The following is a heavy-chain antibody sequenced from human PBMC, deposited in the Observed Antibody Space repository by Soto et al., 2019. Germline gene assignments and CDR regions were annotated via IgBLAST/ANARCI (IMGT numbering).Heavy chain of an antibody. J-gene: IGHJ4*02. CDR2: VSSAGSTK. Sequence: QVQLVESGGGVVQPGTSLRLSCAASGFIFSNYGMHWVRQAPGKGLEWVAVVSSAGSTKYYADSVKGRFTISRDNSKNTVFLQMNSLRAEDTAVYYCAKDLGYSYGGFFDYWGQRTLVTVSS. V-gene: IGHV3-30*18. CDR3: AKDLGYSYGGFFDY. D-gene: IGHD5-18*01. CDR1: GFIFSNYG.